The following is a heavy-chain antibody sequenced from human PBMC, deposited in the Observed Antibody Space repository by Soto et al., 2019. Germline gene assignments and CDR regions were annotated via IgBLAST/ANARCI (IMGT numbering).Heavy chain of an antibody. V-gene: IGHV4-59*01. Sequence: PSETLSLTCTVSGGSISSYFYIWVRQPPGKGLEWIGSVYYTGTTDYNPSLKSRVTISVDTSKTQFSLNLRSVTAADTAVYYCARDIAAVPRAFDYWGRGTLVT. CDR1: GGSISSYF. J-gene: IGHJ4*02. D-gene: IGHD6-13*01. CDR3: ARDIAAVPRAFDY. CDR2: VYYTGTT.